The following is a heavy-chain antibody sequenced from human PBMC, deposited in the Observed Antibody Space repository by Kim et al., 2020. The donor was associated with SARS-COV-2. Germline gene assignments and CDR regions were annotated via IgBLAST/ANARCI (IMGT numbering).Heavy chain of an antibody. CDR3: ARVGLSTCYDY. V-gene: IGHV3-64*01. D-gene: IGHD2-2*01. J-gene: IGHJ4*02. CDR1: GFTFTSYA. CDR2: IGTNGGST. Sequence: GGSLRLSCAASGFTFTSYALHWVQAPGKGLEYVSGIGTNGGSTYYANSVKGRFTISRDNSKNTLYLQMGSLRAEDMAVYYCARVGLSTCYDYWGQGTLVTVSS.